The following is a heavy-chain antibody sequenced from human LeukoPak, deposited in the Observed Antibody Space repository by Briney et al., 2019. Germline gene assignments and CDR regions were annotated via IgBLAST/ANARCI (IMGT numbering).Heavy chain of an antibody. J-gene: IGHJ4*02. Sequence: SETLSLICAVYGGSFSGYYWSWIRQPPGKGLEWIGEINHSGSANYNPSLKSRVTISVDTSKNQFSLNLSSVTAADTAVYYCARTARYGGNSVDYWGQGTLVTVSS. CDR2: INHSGSA. V-gene: IGHV4-34*01. CDR3: ARTARYGGNSVDY. D-gene: IGHD2-21*02. CDR1: GGSFSGYY.